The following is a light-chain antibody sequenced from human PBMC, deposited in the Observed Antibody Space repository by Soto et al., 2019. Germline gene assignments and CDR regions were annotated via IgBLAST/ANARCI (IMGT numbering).Light chain of an antibody. J-gene: IGKJ5*01. CDR3: QQYGSSPLVT. V-gene: IGKV3-20*01. CDR1: QSVSSSQ. CDR2: AAS. Sequence: EIVLTQSPGTLSLSPGERATLSCRASQSVSSSQLGWYQQKPGQAPRLLVYAASTRATGIPDRFSGSGSGTDFTLTISSLEPEDFAVYYCQQYGSSPLVTFGQGTRLEIK.